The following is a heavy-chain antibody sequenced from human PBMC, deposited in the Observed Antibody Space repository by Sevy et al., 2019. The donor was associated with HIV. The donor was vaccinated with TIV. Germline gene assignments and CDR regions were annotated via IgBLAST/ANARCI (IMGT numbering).Heavy chain of an antibody. CDR2: IYYSGST. CDR3: ARQGGSYINYYYYYGMDV. J-gene: IGHJ6*02. CDR1: GGSISSSSYY. D-gene: IGHD3-10*01. Sequence: SETLSLTCTVSGGSISSSSYYWGWIRQPPGKGLEWIGSIYYSGSTYYNPSLKSRVTISVDTSKNQFSLKLSSVTAADTAVDYCARQGGSYINYYYYYGMDVWGQGTTVTVSS. V-gene: IGHV4-39*01.